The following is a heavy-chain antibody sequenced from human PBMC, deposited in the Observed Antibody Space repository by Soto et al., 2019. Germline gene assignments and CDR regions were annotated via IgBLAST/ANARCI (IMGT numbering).Heavy chain of an antibody. CDR1: GYTFTTYT. Sequence: ASVKVSCKASGYTFTTYTMHWVRQAPGQSLEWMGWINTANDNTKYSQKFQGRVTLTRDTSASTAYMELSSLRSEDTAVYYCARGDPLCHNAFDIWGKETMFTASP. CDR3: ARGDPLCHNAFDI. CDR2: INTANDNT. V-gene: IGHV1-3*04. J-gene: IGHJ3*02.